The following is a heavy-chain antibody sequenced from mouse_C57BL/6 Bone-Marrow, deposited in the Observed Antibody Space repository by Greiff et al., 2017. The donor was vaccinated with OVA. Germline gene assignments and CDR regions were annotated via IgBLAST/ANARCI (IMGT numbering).Heavy chain of an antibody. J-gene: IGHJ3*01. CDR1: GYTFTSYW. CDR2: IDPSDSYT. CDR3: ARRGVFPSWFAY. Sequence: QVQLQQPGAELVMPGASVKLSCKASGYTFTSYWMHWVKQRPGQGLEWIGEIDPSDSYTNYNQKFKGKSTLTVDKSSSTAYMQLSSLTSEDSAVYYCARRGVFPSWFAYWGQGTLVTVSA. V-gene: IGHV1-69*01.